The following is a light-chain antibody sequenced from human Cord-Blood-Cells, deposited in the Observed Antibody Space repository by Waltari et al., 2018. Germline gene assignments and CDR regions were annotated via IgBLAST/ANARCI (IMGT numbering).Light chain of an antibody. V-gene: IGKV3-20*01. CDR2: GAS. J-gene: IGKJ4*01. Sequence: EIVLTQSPGTLSLSPGERATLSCRASQSVSSSYLAWYQQKPGQAPRLLIYGASSRATGIPDRFSGSGSGTDFTLTISRLEPEDFAVYYCQQYDSSRRTFGGGTKVEIK. CDR1: QSVSSSY. CDR3: QQYDSSRRT.